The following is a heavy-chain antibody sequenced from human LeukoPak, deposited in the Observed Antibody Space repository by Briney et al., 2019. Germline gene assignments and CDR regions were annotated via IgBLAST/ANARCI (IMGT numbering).Heavy chain of an antibody. V-gene: IGHV1-18*01. CDR3: ARDQTKYNDYGGFDY. CDR2: INPYNGNT. J-gene: IGHJ4*02. CDR1: RYTFSGYG. D-gene: IGHD4-17*01. Sequence: ASVKVSCKASRYTFSGYGISWVRQAPGPGLEWMGWINPYNGNTNYAQKVQGRVTMTTDTSTSTAYMELRSLRSDDTAVYYCARDQTKYNDYGGFDYWGQGTLVTVSS.